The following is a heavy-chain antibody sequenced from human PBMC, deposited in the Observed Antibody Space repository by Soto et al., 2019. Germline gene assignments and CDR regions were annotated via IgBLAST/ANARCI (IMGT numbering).Heavy chain of an antibody. CDR3: VRPYYSSSWFPFDR. V-gene: IGHV3-11*01. CDR2: IDSGDGTT. J-gene: IGHJ4*02. Sequence: GGSLRLSCTGSGFDFGDYYMSWIRQAPGKGLEWVSYIDSGDGTTYYTDSVKGRFTISRDNAKKTVYLQMSSLRVEDTALYYCVRPYYSSSWFPFDRWGQGTLVTVSS. D-gene: IGHD6-13*01. CDR1: GFDFGDYY.